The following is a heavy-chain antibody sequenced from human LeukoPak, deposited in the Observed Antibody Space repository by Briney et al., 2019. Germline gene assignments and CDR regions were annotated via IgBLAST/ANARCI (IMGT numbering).Heavy chain of an antibody. V-gene: IGHV3-23*01. J-gene: IGHJ4*02. CDR2: ITGSGGGI. D-gene: IGHD3-9*01. Sequence: GGSLRLSCVASGFTFSSHALNWVRQAPGKGLEWVSGITGSGGGIFFADSVKGRFTISRDNSKNTLYLQMNSLRAEDTAVYYCAKDLLGLLQNFDWLPDWGQGTLVTVSS. CDR1: GFTFSSHA. CDR3: AKDLLGLLQNFDWLPD.